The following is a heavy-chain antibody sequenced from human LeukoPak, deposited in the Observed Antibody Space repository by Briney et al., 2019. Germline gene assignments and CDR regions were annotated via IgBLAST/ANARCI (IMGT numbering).Heavy chain of an antibody. CDR1: GGSISSYY. J-gene: IGHJ5*01. D-gene: IGHD4-17*01. V-gene: IGHV4-59*05. Sequence: SETLSLTCTVSGGSISSYYWSWIRQPAGKGLEWIGSIYYSGSTYYNPSLKSRVTISVDTSKNQFSLKLSSVTAADTAVYYCARHGGYGDYVSWFDSWGQGTLVTVSS. CDR3: ARHGGYGDYVSWFDS. CDR2: IYYSGST.